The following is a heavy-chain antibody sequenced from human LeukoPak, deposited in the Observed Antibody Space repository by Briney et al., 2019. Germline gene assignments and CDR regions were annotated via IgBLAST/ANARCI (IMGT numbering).Heavy chain of an antibody. Sequence: ASVKVSCKASGYTFTSYDINWVRQATGQGLEWMGWMNPNSGNTGYAQKFQGRVTMTRNTSISTAYMELSSLRSEDTAVYYCARGTYYDFWRGYGSASLYYYYMDVWGKGTTVTVSS. CDR3: ARGTYYDFWRGYGSASLYYYYMDV. CDR1: GYTFTSYD. J-gene: IGHJ6*03. V-gene: IGHV1-8*01. D-gene: IGHD3-3*01. CDR2: MNPNSGNT.